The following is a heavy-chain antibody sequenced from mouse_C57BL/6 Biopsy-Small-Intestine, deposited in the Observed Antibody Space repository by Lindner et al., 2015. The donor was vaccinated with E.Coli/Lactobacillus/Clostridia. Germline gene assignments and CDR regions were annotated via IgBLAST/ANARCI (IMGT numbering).Heavy chain of an antibody. Sequence: VQLQESGAELERPGTSVKVSCKASGYVFTNYLIQWVKQRPGQGLEWIGVINPGSGGTNYNEKFKGKATLTADKSSSTAYMQLSSLTTEDSAIYYCARGWLLRSMDYWGQGTSVTVSS. CDR1: GYVFTNYL. CDR2: INPGSGGT. D-gene: IGHD2-3*01. V-gene: IGHV1-54*01. CDR3: ARGWLLRSMDY. J-gene: IGHJ4*01.